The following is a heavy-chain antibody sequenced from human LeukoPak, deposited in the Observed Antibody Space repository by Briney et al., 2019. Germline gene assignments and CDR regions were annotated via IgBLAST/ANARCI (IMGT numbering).Heavy chain of an antibody. CDR2: IYTNEST. J-gene: IGHJ5*02. D-gene: IGHD2-2*01. Sequence: SETLSLTCSVSGASISSGSNYWGWIRQPPGTTLEWIGSIYTNESTNYNPSLKSRVTISVDTSKNQFSLKLSSVTAADTAVYYCAGERYCNSSSCYGNWFDPWGQGTLVTVSS. V-gene: IGHV4-61*02. CDR3: AGERYCNSSSCYGNWFDP. CDR1: GASISSGSNY.